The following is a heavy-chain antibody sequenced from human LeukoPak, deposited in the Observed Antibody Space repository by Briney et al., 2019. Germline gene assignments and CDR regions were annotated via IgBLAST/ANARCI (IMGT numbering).Heavy chain of an antibody. CDR1: GGSFSGYY. CDR2: INHSGST. Sequence: SETLSLTCAVYGGSFSGYYWSWIRQPPGKGLEWIGEINHSGSTNYNPSLKSRVTISVDTSKNQFSLKLSSVTAADTAVYYCARARIGLHGPYFDYWGQGTLVTVSS. D-gene: IGHD5-24*01. J-gene: IGHJ4*02. CDR3: ARARIGLHGPYFDY. V-gene: IGHV4-34*01.